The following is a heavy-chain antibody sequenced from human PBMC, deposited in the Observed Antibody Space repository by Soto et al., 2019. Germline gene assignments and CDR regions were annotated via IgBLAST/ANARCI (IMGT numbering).Heavy chain of an antibody. V-gene: IGHV4-39*01. CDR3: ASLPGDTDSDKPHYIDY. CDR1: GGSFSSSSFY. J-gene: IGHJ4*01. CDR2: IYYSGTT. D-gene: IGHD5-18*01. Sequence: PSETLSLTCTVSGGSFSSSSFYWGWIRQPPGKGRGWIGSIYYSGTTYYTPSPKSRATISVDTSKTQFSLKLSSVTAADTAVYYCASLPGDTDSDKPHYIDYWGQGTLVTVSS.